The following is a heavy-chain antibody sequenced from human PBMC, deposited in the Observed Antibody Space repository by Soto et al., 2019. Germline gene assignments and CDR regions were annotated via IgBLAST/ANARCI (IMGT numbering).Heavy chain of an antibody. D-gene: IGHD7-27*01. J-gene: IGHJ4*02. CDR3: AAGDLSTFDY. CDR2: ISGSSGST. CDR1: GFTFSSYA. Sequence: GGSLRLSCAASGFTFSSYAMSRARQAPGKGLEWVSAISGSSGSTYYADSVKGRFTISRDNSKNTLYLQMNSLRAEDTAVYYCAAGDLSTFDYWGQGTLVTVSS. V-gene: IGHV3-23*01.